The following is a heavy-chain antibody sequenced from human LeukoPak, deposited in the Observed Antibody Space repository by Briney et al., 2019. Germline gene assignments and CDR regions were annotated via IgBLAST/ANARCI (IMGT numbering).Heavy chain of an antibody. V-gene: IGHV1-2*06. J-gene: IGHJ4*02. Sequence: GASVKVSCKASGYTFTGYYMHWVRQAPGQGLEWMGRINPNSGGTNYAQKFQGRVTMTRDTSISTAYMELSRLRSDDTAVYYCARDRAAVAGAPFDYWGQGTLVTVSS. CDR2: INPNSGGT. D-gene: IGHD6-19*01. CDR3: ARDRAAVAGAPFDY. CDR1: GYTFTGYY.